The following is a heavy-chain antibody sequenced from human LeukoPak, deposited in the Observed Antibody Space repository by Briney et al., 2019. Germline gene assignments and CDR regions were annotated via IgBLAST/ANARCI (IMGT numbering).Heavy chain of an antibody. D-gene: IGHD6-13*01. CDR1: GYTFTGYY. CDR3: ARGYSRSSSWHGDY. Sequence: GASVNVSCKASGYTFTGYYMHWVRQATGQGLEWMGRINPNSGGTNYAQKFQGRVTMTRDTSISTAYMELSRLRSDDTAVYYCARGYSRSSSWHGDYWGQGTLVTVSS. J-gene: IGHJ4*02. CDR2: INPNSGGT. V-gene: IGHV1-2*06.